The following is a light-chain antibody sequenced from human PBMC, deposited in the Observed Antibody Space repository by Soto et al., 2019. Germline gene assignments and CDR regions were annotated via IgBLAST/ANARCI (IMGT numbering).Light chain of an antibody. CDR2: GAT. Sequence: EVVMTQSPATLSVSPGESVTLSCKASQTIYSNLAWYQQKPGQAPRLLLSGATTRAAGVPARFSGSGSGTEFTLTISILQSEDFAVYYCQQYNNWPPVTFGQGTKLEIK. V-gene: IGKV3-15*01. CDR3: QQYNNWPPVT. J-gene: IGKJ2*01. CDR1: QTIYSN.